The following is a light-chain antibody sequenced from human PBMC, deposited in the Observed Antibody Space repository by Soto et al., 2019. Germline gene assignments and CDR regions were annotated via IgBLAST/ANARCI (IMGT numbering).Light chain of an antibody. J-gene: IGKJ1*01. CDR2: KAS. Sequence: DIQMTQSPSTLSASVGDRVTITCRASQSISGGLAWYQHKPGKAPNLLIYKASNLESGVASRFSVSGSETEFTLTISSLQPDDFATYYYQQSNPYSPWSFGQGTKVDIK. V-gene: IGKV1-5*03. CDR3: QQSNPYSPWS. CDR1: QSISGG.